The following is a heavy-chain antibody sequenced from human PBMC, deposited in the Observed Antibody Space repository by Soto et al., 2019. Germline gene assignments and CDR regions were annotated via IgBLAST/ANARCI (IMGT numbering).Heavy chain of an antibody. J-gene: IGHJ4*02. Sequence: GGSLRLSCAASGFTFSSYGMSWVRQAPGKGLEWVSTISGSGGYTYYADSVKGRFTISRDNSKNTLYLQMNSLRAEDTAIYYCAKLEYCSSPSCPSFNNWGQGTPVTVSS. CDR3: AKLEYCSSPSCPSFNN. CDR1: GFTFSSYG. CDR2: ISGSGGYT. V-gene: IGHV3-23*01. D-gene: IGHD2-2*01.